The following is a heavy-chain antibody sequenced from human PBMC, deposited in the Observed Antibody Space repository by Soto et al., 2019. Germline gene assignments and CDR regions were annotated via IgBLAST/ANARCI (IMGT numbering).Heavy chain of an antibody. CDR1: GGSVSSGSYY. V-gene: IGHV4-61*01. D-gene: IGHD3-10*01. CDR2: IYYSGST. Sequence: TLSLTFTVSGGSVSSGSYYWSWIRQPPGKGLECIGYIYYSGSTNYNPSLKSRVTISVDTSKNQFSLKLSSVTAADTAVYYCARVWGGAFDIWGQGTMVTVSS. J-gene: IGHJ3*02. CDR3: ARVWGGAFDI.